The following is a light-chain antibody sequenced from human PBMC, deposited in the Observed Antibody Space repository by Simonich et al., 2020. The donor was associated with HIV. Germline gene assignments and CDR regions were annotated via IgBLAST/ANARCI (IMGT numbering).Light chain of an antibody. Sequence: QSVLTQPPSASGTPGQRVTISCSGSSSNIGSKTVNWYQQLPGTAPKLLIYSNNQRPSGVPDRVSGSKSGTSASLAISGLQSEDEADYYCAAWDDSLNGRWVFGGGTKLTVL. CDR3: AAWDDSLNGRWV. V-gene: IGLV1-44*01. J-gene: IGLJ3*02. CDR2: SNN. CDR1: SSNIGSKT.